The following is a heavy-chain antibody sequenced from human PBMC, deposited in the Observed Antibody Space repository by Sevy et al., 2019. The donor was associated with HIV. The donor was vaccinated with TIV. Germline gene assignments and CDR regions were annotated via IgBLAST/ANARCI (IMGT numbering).Heavy chain of an antibody. D-gene: IGHD6-13*01. Sequence: GGSLRLSCAASGFTFSSYAMHWVRQAPGKGLEWVAVTSYDGSNKYSADFVKGRFTISRDNSKNTLYQQMNSRRAEDTAVYYCARDHNSSSSSNWFDPWGQGTLVTVSS. CDR1: GFTFSSYA. V-gene: IGHV3-30-3*01. J-gene: IGHJ5*02. CDR2: TSYDGSNK. CDR3: ARDHNSSSSSNWFDP.